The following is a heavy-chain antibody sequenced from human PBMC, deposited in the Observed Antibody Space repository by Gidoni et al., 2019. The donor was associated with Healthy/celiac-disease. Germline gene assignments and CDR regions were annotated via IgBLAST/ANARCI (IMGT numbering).Heavy chain of an antibody. J-gene: IGHJ6*03. CDR3: ARAGGSTSLLWFPYYYYMDV. CDR2: ISSSSSYI. CDR1: AFTFSSYS. Sequence: EVQLVESGGGLVKPGGSLRLSCAASAFTFSSYSMNWVRQAPGKGLEWVSSISSSSSYISYADSVKGRFTSSRDNAKNSLYLQMNSLRAEDTAVYYCARAGGSTSLLWFPYYYYMDVWGKGTTVTVSS. D-gene: IGHD2-2*01. V-gene: IGHV3-21*01.